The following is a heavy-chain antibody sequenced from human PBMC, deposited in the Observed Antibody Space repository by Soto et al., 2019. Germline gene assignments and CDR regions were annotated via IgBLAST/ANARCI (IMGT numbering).Heavy chain of an antibody. CDR1: GGTFSSYA. CDR3: AIVAWSYIVDDFDI. V-gene: IGHV1-69*12. Sequence: QVQLVQSGAEVKKPGSSVKVSCKASGGTFSSYAISWVRQAPGQGLEWMGGIIPIFGTANYAQKFQGRVTITADESMSTAYMELSTLRSEDTPLSSCAIVAWSYIVDDFDIWGQGTMVTVSS. CDR2: IIPIFGTA. D-gene: IGHD1-26*01. J-gene: IGHJ3*02.